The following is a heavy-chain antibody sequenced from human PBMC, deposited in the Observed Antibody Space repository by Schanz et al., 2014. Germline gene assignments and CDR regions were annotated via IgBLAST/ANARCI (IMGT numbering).Heavy chain of an antibody. CDR1: RFTISRNP. V-gene: IGHV3-23*04. J-gene: IGHJ4*02. D-gene: IGHD3-9*01. Sequence: VHLVESGGGVVQPGRSLRLSCTGSRFTISRNPIHWVRQAPGKGLEWVSGMSGSGSTADYADSVKGRFTISRDNSRKTLYLQMNSLRADDTAVYYCAKHVRSLTGNDYWGQGTLVTVSS. CDR2: MSGSGSTA. CDR3: AKHVRSLTGNDY.